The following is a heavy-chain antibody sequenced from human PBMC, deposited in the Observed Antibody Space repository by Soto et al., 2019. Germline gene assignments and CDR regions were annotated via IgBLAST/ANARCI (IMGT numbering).Heavy chain of an antibody. CDR3: ARGTVFDY. V-gene: IGHV1-18*01. CDR2: ISAYNDHT. D-gene: IGHD1-1*01. J-gene: IGHJ4*02. Sequence: QVQLVQSGAEVKKPGASVKVSCKAAGYTLTTYGVSWVRQAPGQGLEWVGWISAYNDHTNSAQKFQGRVTMTTDTSTSTAYMELRSLRSDDTAVYYCARGTVFDYWGQGTLVTVSS. CDR1: GYTLTTYG.